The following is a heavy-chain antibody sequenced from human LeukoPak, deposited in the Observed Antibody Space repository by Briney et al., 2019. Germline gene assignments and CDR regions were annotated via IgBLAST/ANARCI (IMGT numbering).Heavy chain of an antibody. J-gene: IGHJ4*02. D-gene: IGHD3-10*01. CDR3: ARDLGFSGYGSGTL. CDR2: IYSGGTT. Sequence: GGSLRLSCAASGFTFSSYSMNWVRQAPGKGLEWVSVIYSGGTTYCADSVKGRFTISRDNSKNTLYLQMNSLRAEDTAVYYCARDLGFSGYGSGTLWGQGTLVTVSS. CDR1: GFTFSSYS. V-gene: IGHV3-53*01.